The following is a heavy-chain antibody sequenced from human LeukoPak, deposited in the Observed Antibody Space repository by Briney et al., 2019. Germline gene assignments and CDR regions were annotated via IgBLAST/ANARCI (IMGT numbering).Heavy chain of an antibody. CDR1: GGSISSGAYS. Sequence: SQTLFLTCAVSGGSISSGAYSWSWIRQPPGTGLEWIGYIYQSGTTYYNPSLKSRVTISADRSKNQFSLNLSSVTAADTAVYYCARDLRGELDYWGQGTLVTVSS. CDR2: IYQSGTT. D-gene: IGHD5/OR15-5a*01. CDR3: ARDLRGELDY. V-gene: IGHV4-30-2*01. J-gene: IGHJ4*02.